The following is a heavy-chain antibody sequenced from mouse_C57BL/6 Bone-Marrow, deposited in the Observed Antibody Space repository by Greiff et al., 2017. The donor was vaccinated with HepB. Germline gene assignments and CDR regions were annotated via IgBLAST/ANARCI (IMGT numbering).Heavy chain of an antibody. V-gene: IGHV8-8*01. CDR2: IWWDDDK. Sequence: QVTLKVSGPGILQPSQTLSLTCSFSGFSLSTFGMGVGWIRQPSGKGLEWLAHIWWDDDKYYNPALKSRLTISKDTSKNQVFLKIANVDTADTATYYCARIAQDYDYDLYAMDYWGQGTSVTVSS. D-gene: IGHD2-4*01. CDR3: ARIAQDYDYDLYAMDY. CDR1: GFSLSTFGMG. J-gene: IGHJ4*01.